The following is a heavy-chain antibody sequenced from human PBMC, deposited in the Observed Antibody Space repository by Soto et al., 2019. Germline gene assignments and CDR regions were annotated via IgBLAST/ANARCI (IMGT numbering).Heavy chain of an antibody. V-gene: IGHV3-11*01. D-gene: IGHD2-21*01. CDR3: EGSDQGGDKYYGMDV. CDR1: GFSFSAYY. J-gene: IGHJ6*02. Sequence: QVQLVESGGGLVKPGGSLRLSCAASGFSFSAYYMMWIRQTPGKGLEWVSYISSSGSTRYYADSVRGRFTISRNNAHNSLYLPKNSLRVEDTAVYYCEGSDQGGDKYYGMDVWGQGTTVTVSS. CDR2: ISSSGSTR.